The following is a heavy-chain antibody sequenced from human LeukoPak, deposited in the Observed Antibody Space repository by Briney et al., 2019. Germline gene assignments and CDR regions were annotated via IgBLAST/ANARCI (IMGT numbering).Heavy chain of an antibody. CDR2: INNDGTDT. CDR1: GFIFSDHR. J-gene: IGHJ4*02. CDR3: RRGFYGMDC. D-gene: IGHD2/OR15-2a*01. V-gene: IGHV3-74*01. Sequence: AGSLLSFTATSGFIFSDHRRQWVRQVPGKGLVWVSHINNDGTDTKYADSVKGRFTISRDNARNTLYLQMNTLRAEDTVSCYCRRGFYGMDCWGQGTMVTVSS.